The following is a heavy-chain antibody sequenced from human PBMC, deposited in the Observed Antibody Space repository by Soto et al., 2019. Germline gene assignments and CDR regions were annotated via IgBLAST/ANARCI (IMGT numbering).Heavy chain of an antibody. D-gene: IGHD5-18*01. CDR2: SGGDDDTT. Sequence: GGSLRLSCASSGFTFSIYSMSWVRQAPGKGLEWVSGFRSGGDDDTTYYADSVRGRFTISRDNSTNTLFLQMSGLSDEDTAMYSCARAIRGFSYVVDYWGQGTLVTVSS. CDR3: ARAIRGFSYVVDY. V-gene: IGHV3-23*01. CDR1: GFTFSIYS. J-gene: IGHJ4*02.